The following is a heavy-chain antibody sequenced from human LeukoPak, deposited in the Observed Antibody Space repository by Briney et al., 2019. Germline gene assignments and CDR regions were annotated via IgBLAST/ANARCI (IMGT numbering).Heavy chain of an antibody. J-gene: IGHJ4*02. CDR1: GGSFSGYY. CDR3: AREVITRGYSYGRPYFDY. Sequence: SETLSLTCAVYGGSFSGYYWSWIRQPPGKGLEWIGEINHSGSTNYNPSLKSRVTISVDTSKNQFSLKLSSVTAADTAVYYCAREVITRGYSYGRPYFDYWGQGTLVTVSS. D-gene: IGHD5-18*01. CDR2: INHSGST. V-gene: IGHV4-34*01.